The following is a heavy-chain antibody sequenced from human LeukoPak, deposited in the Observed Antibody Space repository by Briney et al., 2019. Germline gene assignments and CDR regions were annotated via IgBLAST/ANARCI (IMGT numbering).Heavy chain of an antibody. CDR2: MNPNSGDT. D-gene: IGHD3-10*01. V-gene: IGHV1-8*01. Sequence: ASVKVSCKASGYTFTSYDVNWVRQATGQGLEWVGWMNPNSGDTGYAQKFQGRVTMTRDTSISTAYMELNSLTSEDTAAYYCARNNYGGHDAFDVWGQGTLVTVSS. J-gene: IGHJ3*01. CDR1: GYTFTSYD. CDR3: ARNNYGGHDAFDV.